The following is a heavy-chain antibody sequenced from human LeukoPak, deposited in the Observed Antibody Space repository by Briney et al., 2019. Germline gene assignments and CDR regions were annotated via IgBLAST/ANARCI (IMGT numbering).Heavy chain of an antibody. V-gene: IGHV3-23*01. J-gene: IGHJ3*02. CDR3: AKPLAVAGTGGAFDI. D-gene: IGHD6-19*01. Sequence: GSLRLSCAASGFTFSSYAMSWVRQAPGKGLEWVSAISGSGGSTYYADSVKGWFTISRDNSKNTLYLQMNSLRAEDTAVYYCAKPLAVAGTGGAFDIWGQGTMVTVSS. CDR2: ISGSGGST. CDR1: GFTFSSYA.